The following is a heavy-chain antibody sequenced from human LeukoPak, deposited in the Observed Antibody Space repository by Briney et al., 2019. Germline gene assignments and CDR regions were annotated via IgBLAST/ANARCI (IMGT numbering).Heavy chain of an antibody. CDR2: ISHDGSKK. Sequence: GGSLRLSCAASGFAFSSYAVHWVRQAPGKGLECVAVISHDGSKKYYADSVKGRFTISRDNSKNTLDLQMNSLTAEDTAVYYCAKDHSGSYYGPFDSWGQGTLVTVSS. CDR3: AKDHSGSYYGPFDS. D-gene: IGHD1-26*01. V-gene: IGHV3-30-3*01. J-gene: IGHJ4*02. CDR1: GFAFSSYA.